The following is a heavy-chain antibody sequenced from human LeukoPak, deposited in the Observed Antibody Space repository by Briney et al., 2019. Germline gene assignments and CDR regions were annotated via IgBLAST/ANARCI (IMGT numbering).Heavy chain of an antibody. CDR3: ARGRHSPLYYYYYYMDV. Sequence: SETLSLTCAVYGGSFSGYYWSWIRQSPGKGLEWIGEINHSGSTNHNPSLKSRVTISVDTSKNQFSLNLTSVTAADTAVYYCARGRHSPLYYYYYYMDVWGKGTTVTVSS. CDR1: GGSFSGYY. J-gene: IGHJ6*03. CDR2: INHSGST. D-gene: IGHD3-3*02. V-gene: IGHV4-34*01.